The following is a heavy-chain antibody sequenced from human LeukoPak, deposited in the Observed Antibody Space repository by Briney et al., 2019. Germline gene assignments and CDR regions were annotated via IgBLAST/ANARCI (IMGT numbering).Heavy chain of an antibody. D-gene: IGHD5-24*01. J-gene: IGHJ3*02. V-gene: IGHV1-69*05. Sequence: GASVKVSCKASGGTFSSYAISWVRQAPGQGLEWMGGIIPIFGTANYAQKFQGRVTITTDESTSTAYMELSSLRSEDTAVYYCVEMATIPLGAFDIWGQGTMVTVSS. CDR2: IIPIFGTA. CDR3: VEMATIPLGAFDI. CDR1: GGTFSSYA.